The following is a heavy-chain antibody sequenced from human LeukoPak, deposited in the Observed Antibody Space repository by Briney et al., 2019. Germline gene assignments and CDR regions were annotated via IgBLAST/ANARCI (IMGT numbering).Heavy chain of an antibody. V-gene: IGHV4-38-2*02. J-gene: IGHJ4*02. CDR1: GYSISSGYY. Sequence: PSETLSLTCTVSGYSISSGYYWGWIRQPPGKGLEWIGSIYHSGSTYYNPSLKSRVTISVDTSKNQFSLNLYSMAAADTAVYFCATGGSSWNEYWGQGTLVTVSS. CDR2: IYHSGST. D-gene: IGHD6-13*01. CDR3: ATGGSSWNEY.